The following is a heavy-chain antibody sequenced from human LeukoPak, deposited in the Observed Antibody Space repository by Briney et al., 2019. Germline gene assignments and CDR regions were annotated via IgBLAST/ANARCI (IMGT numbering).Heavy chain of an antibody. D-gene: IGHD2-21*01. Sequence: ASVKVSCKASGGTFSSYAISWVRQAPGQGLEWVGWTNPSSGKTEYDQKFWGRVSLTTDTSTRTAFLELRKLRSDDMAVYYCAKEVAYHFDHWGQGTLVSVSS. CDR1: GGTFSSYA. CDR2: TNPSSGKT. V-gene: IGHV1-18*03. J-gene: IGHJ4*02. CDR3: AKEVAYHFDH.